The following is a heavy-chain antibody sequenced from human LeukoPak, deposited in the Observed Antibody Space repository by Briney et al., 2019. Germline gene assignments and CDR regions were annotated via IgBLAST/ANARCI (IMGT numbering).Heavy chain of an antibody. CDR1: GFTFSHAW. CDR2: IKSKTDGGTT. Sequence: GGSLRLSCAASGFTFSHAWMTWVRQAPGKGLEWVGRIKSKTDGGTTDYAAPVKGRFTISRDDSRNTLYLQMNSLKSEDTAIYYCATGGRRVAPAPPLDLWGQGTLVTVSS. J-gene: IGHJ5*02. V-gene: IGHV3-15*01. D-gene: IGHD5-12*01. CDR3: ATGGRRVAPAPPLDL.